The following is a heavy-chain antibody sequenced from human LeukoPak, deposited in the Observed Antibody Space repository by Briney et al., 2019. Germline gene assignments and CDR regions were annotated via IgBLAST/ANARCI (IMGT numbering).Heavy chain of an antibody. CDR3: AKGDHSSSWYSLIDY. CDR2: ISGSGGST. CDR1: GFTLSSYA. D-gene: IGHD6-13*01. Sequence: PGGSLRLSCAASGFTLSSYAMSWVRQAPGKGLEWVSAISGSGGSTYYADSVKGRFTISRDNSKNTLYLQMNSLRAEDTAVYYCAKGDHSSSWYSLIDYWGQGTLVTVSS. J-gene: IGHJ4*02. V-gene: IGHV3-23*01.